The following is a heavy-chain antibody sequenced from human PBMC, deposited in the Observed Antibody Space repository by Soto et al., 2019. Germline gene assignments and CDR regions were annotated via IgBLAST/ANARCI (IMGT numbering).Heavy chain of an antibody. V-gene: IGHV3-33*01. CDR3: ARSGDTGELRYFDWPPPYFQH. CDR1: GFTFSSYG. J-gene: IGHJ1*01. CDR2: IWYDGSNK. D-gene: IGHD3-9*01. Sequence: SGGSLRLSCAASGFTFSSYGMHWVRQAPGKGLEWVAVIWYDGSNKYYADSVKGRFTISRDNSKNTLYLQMNSLRAEDTAVYYCARSGDTGELRYFDWPPPYFQHWGQGTLVTVSS.